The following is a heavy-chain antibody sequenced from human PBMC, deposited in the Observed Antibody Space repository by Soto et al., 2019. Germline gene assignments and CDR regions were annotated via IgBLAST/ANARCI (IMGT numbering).Heavy chain of an antibody. V-gene: IGHV4-61*05. CDR3: ARVNSPYYYDSSGYYFYYYYYGMDV. CDR1: GGSISSSSYY. J-gene: IGHJ6*02. CDR2: IYYSGST. Sequence: PSETLSLTCTVSGGSISSSSYYWGWIRQPPGKGLEWIGYIYYSGSTNYNPSLKSRVTISVDTSKNQFSLKLSSVTAADTAVYYCARVNSPYYYDSSGYYFYYYYYGMDVWGQGTTVTVSS. D-gene: IGHD3-22*01.